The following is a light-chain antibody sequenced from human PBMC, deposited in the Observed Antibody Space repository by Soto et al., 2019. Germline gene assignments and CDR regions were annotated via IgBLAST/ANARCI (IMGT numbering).Light chain of an antibody. CDR2: DAS. J-gene: IGKJ2*01. Sequence: EIVLTQSPATLSLSPGERVTLSCRASQSVSSYLAWYQQKPGQAPRLLIYDASNRATGIPARFSGSGSGTDFTLTISSLEPEDFAVYYCQQRSNWPPYTFCQGTKLEIK. CDR3: QQRSNWPPYT. V-gene: IGKV3-11*01. CDR1: QSVSSY.